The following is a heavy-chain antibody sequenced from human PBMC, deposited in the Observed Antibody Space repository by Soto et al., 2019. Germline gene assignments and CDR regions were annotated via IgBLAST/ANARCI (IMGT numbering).Heavy chain of an antibody. Sequence: QLQLQESGPGLVKPSETLSLTCTVSGGSISSSSYYWGWIRQPPGKGLECIGSIYYSGSTYYNPSRMRRVHISVDTSKNQFSLKRSSVSAADPAVYYCAGRGLYGEHIRGFACDIWGQGTMVTVSS. CDR2: IYYSGST. D-gene: IGHD4-17*01. V-gene: IGHV4-39*01. CDR1: GGSISSSSYY. J-gene: IGHJ3*02. CDR3: AGRGLYGEHIRGFACDI.